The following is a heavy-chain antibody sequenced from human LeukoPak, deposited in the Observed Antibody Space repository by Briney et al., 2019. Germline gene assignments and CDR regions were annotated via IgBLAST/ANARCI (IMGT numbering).Heavy chain of an antibody. CDR2: ITGSGSGT. CDR1: GFTFSTHA. D-gene: IGHD4-17*01. Sequence: QSGGSLRLSCAASGFTFSTHAMIWVRQAPGKGPEWVSCITGSGSGTYYTDSVKGRFTISRENSNDTLYLQMNSLRAEDTAVYYCAKDASTVTLHADYWGQGTLVTVSS. J-gene: IGHJ4*02. V-gene: IGHV3-23*01. CDR3: AKDASTVTLHADY.